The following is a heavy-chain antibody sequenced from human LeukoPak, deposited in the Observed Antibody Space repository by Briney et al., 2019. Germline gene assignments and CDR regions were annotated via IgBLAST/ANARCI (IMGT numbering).Heavy chain of an antibody. D-gene: IGHD2-21*01. CDR3: ARQDCSAACYHFDY. Sequence: SETLSLTCTVSGGSISTRNYYWGWIRQPPGKGLEWIVSIRYSGSTYHNPSLRSRVTISVDTTKNQLSLKLASVTAADTAVYYCARQDCSAACYHFDYWGQGTLVTVSS. V-gene: IGHV4-39*01. J-gene: IGHJ4*02. CDR1: GGSISTRNYY. CDR2: IRYSGST.